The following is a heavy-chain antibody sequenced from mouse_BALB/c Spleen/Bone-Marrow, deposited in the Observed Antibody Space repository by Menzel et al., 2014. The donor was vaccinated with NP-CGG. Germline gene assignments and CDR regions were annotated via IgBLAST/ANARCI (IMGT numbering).Heavy chain of an antibody. CDR3: ARWDGKYAMDY. CDR2: LITYYGDA. D-gene: IGHD2-1*01. CDR1: GYTFTDYG. V-gene: IGHV1S137*01. Sequence: VMLEESGAELVRPGISVKISCKGSGYTFTDYGIHWVRQSHAKSLEWIGVLITYYGDASYNPRFKGKATMTVDKSSSTAYMEIARLTSEDSAIYYCARWDGKYAMDYWGQGTSVTVSS. J-gene: IGHJ4*01.